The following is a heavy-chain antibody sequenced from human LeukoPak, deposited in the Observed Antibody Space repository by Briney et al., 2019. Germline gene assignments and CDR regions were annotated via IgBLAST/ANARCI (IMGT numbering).Heavy chain of an antibody. CDR2: IYYSGST. CDR3: AREAKYSSNRGSVDY. Sequence: PSETLSLTCTVSGGSFSSGSYYWSWIRQPPGKGLEWIGYIYYSGSTNYNPSLKSRVTISVDTSKNQFSLKLSSVTAADTAVYYCAREAKYSSNRGSVDYWGQGTLVTVSS. V-gene: IGHV4-61*01. D-gene: IGHD6-13*01. CDR1: GGSFSSGSYY. J-gene: IGHJ4*02.